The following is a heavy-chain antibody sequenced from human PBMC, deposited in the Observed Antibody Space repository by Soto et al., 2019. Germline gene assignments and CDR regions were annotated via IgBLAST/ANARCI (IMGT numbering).Heavy chain of an antibody. D-gene: IGHD6-13*01. J-gene: IGHJ4*02. CDR2: IYNAGTT. CDR3: ARLVGNSWLDY. CDR1: GGSISGYY. V-gene: IGHV4-4*08. Sequence: SETLSLTCTVSGGSISGYYWSWIRQPPGKGLEWIGYIYNAGTTGYNPSLKSRVTITLETSKNQFSLQLNSVTPEDTAVYYCARLVGNSWLDYWGQGTLVTVSS.